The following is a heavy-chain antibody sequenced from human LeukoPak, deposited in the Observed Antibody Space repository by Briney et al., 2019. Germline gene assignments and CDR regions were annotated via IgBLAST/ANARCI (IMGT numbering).Heavy chain of an antibody. J-gene: IGHJ5*02. V-gene: IGHV4-59*01. CDR1: GDSISSYY. CDR3: AGEVQGSAAA. CDR2: IYYSGST. Sequence: SETLSLTCTVSGDSISSYYWSWIRQPPGKGLQWIGYIYYSGSTNYNPSLKSRVTISVDTSKNQFSLKVSSVSAADTAVYYCAGEVQGSAAAWGQGILVTVSS.